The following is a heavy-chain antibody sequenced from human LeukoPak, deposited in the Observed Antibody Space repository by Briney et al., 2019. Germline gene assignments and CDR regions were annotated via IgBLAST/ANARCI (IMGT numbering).Heavy chain of an antibody. J-gene: IGHJ3*01. D-gene: IGHD2-8*01. CDR3: AKDPNGDYIGAFDA. Sequence: RGSLRLSCAASGLIFSNYAMTWVRQAPGKGLEWVSGITGNSGTTKYADSVRGRFTMSRDNSRNTLYLQMDSLRAEDTAVYYCAKDPNGDYIGAFDAWGPGTMVIVSS. V-gene: IGHV3-23*01. CDR2: ITGNSGTT. CDR1: GLIFSNYA.